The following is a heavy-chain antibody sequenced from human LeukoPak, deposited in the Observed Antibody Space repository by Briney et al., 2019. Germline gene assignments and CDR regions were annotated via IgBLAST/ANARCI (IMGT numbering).Heavy chain of an antibody. D-gene: IGHD2-15*01. V-gene: IGHV3-23*01. CDR3: AKGSRGHCSGGSCYHTYNWFDP. Sequence: GGSLRLFCAASGFTFSSYAMSWVRQAPGKGLEWVSAISGSGGSTYYADSVKGRFTISRDNSKNTLYLQMNSLRAEDTAVYYCAKGSRGHCSGGSCYHTYNWFDPWGQGTLVTVSS. J-gene: IGHJ5*02. CDR2: ISGSGGST. CDR1: GFTFSSYA.